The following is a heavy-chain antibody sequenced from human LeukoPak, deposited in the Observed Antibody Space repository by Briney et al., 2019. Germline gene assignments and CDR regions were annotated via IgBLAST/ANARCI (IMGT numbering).Heavy chain of an antibody. CDR3: ALNNYYYYGMDV. Sequence: GGSLRLSCAASGFTFSNYAMHWVRQAPGKGLEWVSYISYDGSNKYYADSVRGRFTISRDNSKNTLFLQMNSLRAEDTAVYYCALNNYYYYGMDVWGQGTTVTVSS. J-gene: IGHJ6*02. CDR1: GFTFSNYA. V-gene: IGHV3-30*04. CDR2: ISYDGSNK.